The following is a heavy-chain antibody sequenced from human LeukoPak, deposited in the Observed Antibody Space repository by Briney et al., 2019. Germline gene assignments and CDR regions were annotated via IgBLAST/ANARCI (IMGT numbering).Heavy chain of an antibody. J-gene: IGHJ5*02. CDR2: IIPIFGTA. D-gene: IGHD3-22*01. CDR1: GGTFSSYA. CDR3: AREVYYYDSSGYYWFDP. Sequence: ASVKVSCKASGGTFSSYAISWVRQAPGQGPEWMGGIIPIFGTANYAQKFQGRVTITTDESTSTAYMELSSLRSEDTAVYYCAREVYYYDSSGYYWFDPWGQGTLVTVSS. V-gene: IGHV1-69*05.